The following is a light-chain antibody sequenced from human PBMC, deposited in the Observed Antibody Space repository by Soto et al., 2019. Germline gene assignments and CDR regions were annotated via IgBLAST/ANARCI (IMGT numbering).Light chain of an antibody. CDR1: SGHSSDA. CDR3: QTWGTGIVV. Sequence: QPVLTQSPSASASLGASVKLTCTLSSGHSSDAIAWHQQQPEKGPPFLMNLNSDGSHTKGDVIPDRFSGSSSGAERYLTISSLQSEDEADYYCQTWGTGIVVFGGGTKLTVL. V-gene: IGLV4-69*01. CDR2: LNSDGSH. J-gene: IGLJ2*01.